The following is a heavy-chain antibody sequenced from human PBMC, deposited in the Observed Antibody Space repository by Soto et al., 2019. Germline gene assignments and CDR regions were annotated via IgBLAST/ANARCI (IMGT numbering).Heavy chain of an antibody. CDR1: GFTFSSFA. CDR3: VREFCIGCRWPLFFYP. J-gene: IGHJ5*02. CDR2: ITSNGDSP. Sequence: EVQLVESGGGLVQPGGSLRLSCAASGFTFSSFAMHWVRQAPGKGLEYVSAITSNGDSPFYANSVKGRFTISRDNSKKPFLPQMGSLGAEEMAVYYRVREFCIGCRWPLFFYPWGQGTLVTVSS. D-gene: IGHD2-15*01. V-gene: IGHV3-64*01.